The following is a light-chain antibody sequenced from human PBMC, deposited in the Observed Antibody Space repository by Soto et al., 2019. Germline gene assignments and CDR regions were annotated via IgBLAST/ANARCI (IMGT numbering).Light chain of an antibody. CDR1: QSISSW. Sequence: DIQMTQSPSTLSASVGDRVTITCRASQSISSWLAWYQQKPGKAPKLLIYKASSLESGVPSRFSGSGSGKEFTLTISSLQPDDFATYYCQQYNSCTWTFGQGTKMEIK. CDR2: KAS. J-gene: IGKJ1*01. V-gene: IGKV1-5*03. CDR3: QQYNSCTWT.